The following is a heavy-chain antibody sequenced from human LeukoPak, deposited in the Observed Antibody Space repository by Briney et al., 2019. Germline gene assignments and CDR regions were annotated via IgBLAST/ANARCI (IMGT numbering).Heavy chain of an antibody. CDR1: GGSISSSSYY. D-gene: IGHD2-8*01. CDR3: ASLYCTNGVCHQVHVDY. V-gene: IGHV4-39*01. Sequence: SETLSLTCTVSGGSISSSSYYWGWIRQPPGKGLEWIGSIYYSGSTYYNPSLKSRVTISVDTSKSQFSLKLSSVTAADTAVYYCASLYCTNGVCHQVHVDYWGQGTLVTVSS. J-gene: IGHJ4*02. CDR2: IYYSGST.